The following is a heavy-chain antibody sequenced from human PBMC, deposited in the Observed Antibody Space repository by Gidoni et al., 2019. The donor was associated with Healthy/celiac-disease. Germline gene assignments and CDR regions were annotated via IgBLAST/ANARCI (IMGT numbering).Heavy chain of an antibody. V-gene: IGHV3-7*03. D-gene: IGHD3-10*01. CDR3: ARDGSPDYYGSGSYSGDGMDV. CDR2: IKQDGSEK. CDR1: VFTFSRYW. Sequence: EVQLVESGGGLVQPGGSLRLSCAASVFTFSRYWMSWVRQAPGKGLEWVANIKQDGSEKYYVDSVKGRFTISRDNAKNSLYLQMNSLRAEDTAVYYCARDGSPDYYGSGSYSGDGMDVWGQGTTVTVSS. J-gene: IGHJ6*02.